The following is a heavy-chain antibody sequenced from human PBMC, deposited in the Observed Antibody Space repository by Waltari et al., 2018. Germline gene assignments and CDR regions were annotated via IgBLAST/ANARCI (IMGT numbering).Heavy chain of an antibody. CDR2: IIPILGTP. Sequence: QVQLVQSGAEVKKPGSSVKVSCKASGGTLSDYVISWVRQAHGQGLEWMGRIIPILGTPNYAQKFQGRLTITADKSTGTAYMELSSLRSEDTAVYFCARDREVYYYYQYAMDVWGQGTTVTVSS. V-gene: IGHV1-69*09. CDR3: ARDREVYYYYQYAMDV. J-gene: IGHJ6*02. CDR1: GGTLSDYV.